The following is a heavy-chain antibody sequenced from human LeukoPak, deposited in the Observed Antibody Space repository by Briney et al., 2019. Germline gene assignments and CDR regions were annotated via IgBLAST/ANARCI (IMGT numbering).Heavy chain of an antibody. D-gene: IGHD6-6*01. Sequence: GGSLRLSCAASGFTFSSYEMNWVRQAPGKGLEWVSYISSSGSTIYYADSVKGRFTISRDNAKNSLYLQMNSLRAEDTAVYYCARGPLEYSSSSGVGYWGQGTLVTVSS. V-gene: IGHV3-48*03. CDR3: ARGPLEYSSSSGVGY. CDR2: ISSSGSTI. CDR1: GFTFSSYE. J-gene: IGHJ4*02.